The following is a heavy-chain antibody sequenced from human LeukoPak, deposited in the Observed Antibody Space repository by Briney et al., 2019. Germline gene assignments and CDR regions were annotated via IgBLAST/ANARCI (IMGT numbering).Heavy chain of an antibody. Sequence: PSETLSLTCSVSGGSISSGNFCWGWIRQHPGKGLEWIGTIYYSGSTNYHPSLKSRVTISVDTSKIQFSLRLNSVTAADTAVYYCARASVTTSLYFDYWGQGTLVTVSS. D-gene: IGHD4-17*01. J-gene: IGHJ4*02. CDR3: ARASVTTSLYFDY. V-gene: IGHV4-39*01. CDR1: GGSISSGNFC. CDR2: IYYSGST.